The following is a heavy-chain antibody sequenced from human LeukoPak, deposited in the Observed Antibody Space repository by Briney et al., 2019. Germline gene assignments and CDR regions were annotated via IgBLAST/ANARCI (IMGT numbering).Heavy chain of an antibody. J-gene: IGHJ6*04. Sequence: SETLSLTCAVSGGSISSGGYSRSWIRQPPGKGLEWIGYIYHSGSTYYNPSLKSRVTISVDRSKNQFSLKLSSVTAADTAVYYCARDLVDYYGSGSVFYGMDVWGKGTTVTVSS. CDR3: ARDLVDYYGSGSVFYGMDV. V-gene: IGHV4-30-2*01. D-gene: IGHD3-10*01. CDR2: IYHSGST. CDR1: GGSISSGGYS.